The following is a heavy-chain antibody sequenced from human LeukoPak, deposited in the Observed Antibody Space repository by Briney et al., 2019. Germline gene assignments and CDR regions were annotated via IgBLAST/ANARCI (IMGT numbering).Heavy chain of an antibody. CDR1: GFTFSSYA. J-gene: IGHJ4*02. CDR3: ARGDTMIVVGSHPYYFDY. V-gene: IGHV3-30-3*01. Sequence: GGSLRLSCAASGFTFSSYAMHWVRQAPGKGLEWLAVISYDGSNKYYADSVKGRFTISRDNSKNTLYLQMNSLRAEDTAVYYCARGDTMIVVGSHPYYFDYWGQGTLVTVSS. CDR2: ISYDGSNK. D-gene: IGHD3-22*01.